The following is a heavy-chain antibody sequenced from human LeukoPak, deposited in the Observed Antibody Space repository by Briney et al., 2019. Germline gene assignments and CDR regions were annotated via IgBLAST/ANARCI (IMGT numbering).Heavy chain of an antibody. V-gene: IGHV1-69*05. Sequence: ASVKVSCKASGGTFSSYAISWVRQAPGQGLEWMGGIIPIFGTANYAQKFQGRVTMTTDTSTSTAYMELRSLRSDDTAVYYCAREGGALNWFDPWGQGTLVTVSS. J-gene: IGHJ5*02. CDR2: IIPIFGTA. D-gene: IGHD1-26*01. CDR1: GGTFSSYA. CDR3: AREGGALNWFDP.